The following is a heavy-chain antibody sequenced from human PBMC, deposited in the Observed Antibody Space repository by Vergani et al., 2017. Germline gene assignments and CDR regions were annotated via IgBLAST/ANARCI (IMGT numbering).Heavy chain of an antibody. J-gene: IGHJ4*02. Sequence: QVQLVQSGAEVKKPGASVKVSCKASGYTFTGYYMHWVRQAPGQGLEWMGWINPNSGGTNYAQKFQGRVTMTRDTSISTAYMELSRLRSDDTAVYYCARAGNPNPYYYGSGSYQSDYYFDYWGQGTLVTVYS. CDR3: ARAGNPNPYYYGSGSYQSDYYFDY. CDR1: GYTFTGYY. V-gene: IGHV1-2*02. D-gene: IGHD3-10*01. CDR2: INPNSGGT.